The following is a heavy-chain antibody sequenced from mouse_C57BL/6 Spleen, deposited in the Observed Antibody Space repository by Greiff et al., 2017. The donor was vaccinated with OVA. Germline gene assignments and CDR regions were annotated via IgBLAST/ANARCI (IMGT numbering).Heavy chain of an antibody. CDR2: GQGLEWIG. Sequence: QVQLQQSGPELARPWASVKISCQAFYTFSRRVHFAIRDTNYWMQWVKQRPGQGLEWIGAIYPGNGDTSYNQKFKGKATLTADKSSSTAYMELRSLTSEDSAVYYCAAGGNWDFDVWGTGTTVTVSS. CDR3: SEDSAVYYCAAGGNWDFDV. D-gene: IGHD1-1*02. J-gene: IGHJ1*03. V-gene: IGHV1-87*01. CDR1: YTFSRRVH.